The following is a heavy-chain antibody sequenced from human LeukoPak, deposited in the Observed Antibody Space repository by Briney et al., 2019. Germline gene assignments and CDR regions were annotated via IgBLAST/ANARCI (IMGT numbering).Heavy chain of an antibody. D-gene: IGHD5-12*01. CDR2: ISSSSSSHI. CDR1: GYTFSSYS. V-gene: IGHV3-21*01. J-gene: IGHJ4*02. Sequence: GGSLRLSCAASGYTFSSYSMNWVRQAPGKGLEWVSSISSSSSSHIYYADSVKGRFTISRDNAKNSLYLQTNSLRAEDTAVYYCARGPSGYHNTGGQGTLVTVSS. CDR3: ARGPSGYHNT.